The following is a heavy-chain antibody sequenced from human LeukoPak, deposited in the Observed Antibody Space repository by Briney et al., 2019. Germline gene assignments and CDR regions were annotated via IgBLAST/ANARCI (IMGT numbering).Heavy chain of an antibody. J-gene: IGHJ4*02. CDR2: IRSKTDGGTT. CDR3: TTDDWGTAAY. CDR1: GFTFINAR. V-gene: IGHV3-15*01. Sequence: GSLRLSCAASGFTFINARMTWVHQAPGKGLEWLGRIRSKTDGGTTDYAAVVRGRFTISRDDSKDTLYLQMNSLEAEDTAVYYCTTDDWGTAAYWGQGTLVSVSP. D-gene: IGHD7-27*01.